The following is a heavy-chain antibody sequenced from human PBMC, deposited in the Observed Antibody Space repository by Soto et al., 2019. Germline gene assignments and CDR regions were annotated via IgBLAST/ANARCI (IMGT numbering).Heavy chain of an antibody. CDR1: GFTFSSYA. J-gene: IGHJ5*02. V-gene: IGHV3-23*01. Sequence: GGSLRLSCAASGFTFSSYAMSWVRQAPGKGLEWVSAISGSGGSTYYADSVKGRFTISRDNSRNTLYLQMNSLRAEDTAVYYCARLDLTTNWFDPWGQGTLVTVSS. CDR2: ISGSGGST. D-gene: IGHD3-3*01. CDR3: ARLDLTTNWFDP.